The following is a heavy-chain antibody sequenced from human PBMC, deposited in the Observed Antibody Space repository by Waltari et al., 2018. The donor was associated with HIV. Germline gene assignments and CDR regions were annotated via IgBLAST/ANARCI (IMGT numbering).Heavy chain of an antibody. CDR3: ARQPFYDSSGYDAFDI. D-gene: IGHD3-22*01. J-gene: IGHJ3*02. CDR1: GYSFTTYW. V-gene: IGHV5-51*01. Sequence: EVQLVQSGAEVTPPGEALTVSCKGSGYSFTTYWIGWVRPMTVKGLEWMGIIYPGDSDTRYSPSLQGQVTISADKSISTAYLQWSSLKASDTAMYYCARQPFYDSSGYDAFDIWGQGTMVTVSS. CDR2: IYPGDSDT.